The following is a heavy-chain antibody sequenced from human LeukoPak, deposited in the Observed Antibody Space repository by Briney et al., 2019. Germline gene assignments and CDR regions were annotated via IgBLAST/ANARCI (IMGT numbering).Heavy chain of an antibody. CDR1: GFTFSNYD. D-gene: IGHD2-15*01. CDR3: TAYCSGGSRYDY. Sequence: GGALRLSCAASGFTFSNYDMHWVRPAPGKGLEWVAFIRYDGSHKYYTDSVKGRFTISRDNAKNSLYVQMNSLRAEDTAVYYCTAYCSGGSRYDYWGEETLVTVSS. J-gene: IGHJ4*02. V-gene: IGHV3-30*02. CDR2: IRYDGSHK.